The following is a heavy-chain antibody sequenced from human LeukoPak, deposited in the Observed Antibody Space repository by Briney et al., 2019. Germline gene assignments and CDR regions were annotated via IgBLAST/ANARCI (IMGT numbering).Heavy chain of an antibody. CDR3: ARDRSVYIERYYGMDV. J-gene: IGHJ6*02. D-gene: IGHD5-12*01. Sequence: GGSLRLSCAASGFTVSSNYMSWVRQAPGKGLEWISVIYSGGSTYYADSVKGRFTISRDNSKNTLYLQMNSLRAEDTAVYYCARDRSVYIERYYGMDVWGQGTTVTVSS. V-gene: IGHV3-53*01. CDR1: GFTVSSNY. CDR2: IYSGGST.